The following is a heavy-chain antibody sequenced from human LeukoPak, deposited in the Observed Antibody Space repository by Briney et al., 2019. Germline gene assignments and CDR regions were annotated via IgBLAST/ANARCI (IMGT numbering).Heavy chain of an antibody. CDR1: GYTFTTYF. CDR3: ARPRYTNSQDAFDI. Sequence: ASVKVSCKASGYTFTTYFLHWVRQAPGQGLEWMGIIDPSSGGSTSAQKFRVRVTMTRDMSTSTVYMELSSLTSEDTAVYYCARPRYTNSQDAFDIWGQGTMVTVSS. D-gene: IGHD3-9*01. CDR2: IDPSSGGS. V-gene: IGHV1-46*01. J-gene: IGHJ3*02.